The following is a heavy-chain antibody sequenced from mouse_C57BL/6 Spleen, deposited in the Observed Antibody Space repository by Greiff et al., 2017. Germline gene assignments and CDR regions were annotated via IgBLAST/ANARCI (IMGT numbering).Heavy chain of an antibody. CDR1: GFNITNNY. D-gene: IGHD1-1*01. V-gene: IGHV14-3*01. J-gene: IGHJ2*02. CDR3: TRSTTVVGDY. Sequence: EVQLQQSVAELVRPGASVKLSCTASGFNITNNYMHWVKQRPEQGLAWIGRIDPTNGNTKYDPKFQGKATITADTSSNTAYLQLSSLTYEDTAFYYCTRSTTVVGDYWGQGTSLTVSS. CDR2: IDPTNGNT.